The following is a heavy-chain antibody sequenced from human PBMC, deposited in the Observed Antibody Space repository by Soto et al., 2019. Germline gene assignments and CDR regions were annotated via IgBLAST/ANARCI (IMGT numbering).Heavy chain of an antibody. CDR2: ISGSGGST. CDR3: AKDARYYYGSGSSDYYYMDV. J-gene: IGHJ6*03. Sequence: GGSLRLSCAASGFTFSSYAMSWVRQAPGKGLEWVSAISGSGGSTYYADSVKGRFTISRDNSNNTLYLQMNSLRAEATAVYYCAKDARYYYGSGSSDYYYMDVWGKGTTVTVSS. D-gene: IGHD3-10*01. CDR1: GFTFSSYA. V-gene: IGHV3-23*01.